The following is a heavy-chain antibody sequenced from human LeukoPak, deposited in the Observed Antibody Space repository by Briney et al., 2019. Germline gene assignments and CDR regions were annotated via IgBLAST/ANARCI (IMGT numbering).Heavy chain of an antibody. Sequence: GGSLRLSCAASGFTFSSYWMNWVRQAPGKGLVWVSRINGDGSSTNYADSVKGRFTISRDNAKNTLYLQLNSLRAEDTAVYYCAKAFDDYYYYMDVWGKGTTVTVSS. J-gene: IGHJ6*03. CDR2: INGDGSST. D-gene: IGHD3-9*01. V-gene: IGHV3-74*01. CDR3: AKAFDDYYYYMDV. CDR1: GFTFSSYW.